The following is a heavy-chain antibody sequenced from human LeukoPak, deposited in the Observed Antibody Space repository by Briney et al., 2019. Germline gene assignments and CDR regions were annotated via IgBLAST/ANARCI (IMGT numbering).Heavy chain of an antibody. CDR3: ARDNDGKDV. CDR1: GFSFSRHW. Sequence: PGGSLRLSCEASGFSFSRHWMSWVRQVPGKRLEWVANINQDGRETYYLDSVKGRFTISRDNAKNSLFLQMNSLRVEDTAVYYCARDNDGKDVWGKGTTVTVSS. CDR2: INQDGRET. J-gene: IGHJ6*04. V-gene: IGHV3-7*01. D-gene: IGHD2-8*01.